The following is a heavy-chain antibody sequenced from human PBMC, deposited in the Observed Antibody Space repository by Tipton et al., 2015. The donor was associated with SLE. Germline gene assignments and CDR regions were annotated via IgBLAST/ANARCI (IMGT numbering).Heavy chain of an antibody. J-gene: IGHJ3*02. V-gene: IGHV3-9*01. CDR2: ISWNSGSI. CDR1: GFTFDDYA. Sequence: SLRLSCAASGFTFDDYAMHWVRQAPGKGLEWVSGISWNSGSIGYADSVKGRFTISSDNAKNSLYLQMNSLRAEDTALYYCAKDIAARPEAFDIWGQGTMVTVSS. CDR3: AKDIAARPEAFDI. D-gene: IGHD6-6*01.